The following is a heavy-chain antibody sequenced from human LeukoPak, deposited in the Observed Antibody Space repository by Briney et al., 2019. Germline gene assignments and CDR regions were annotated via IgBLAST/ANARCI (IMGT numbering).Heavy chain of an antibody. CDR2: ITTSSSHI. V-gene: IGHV3-21*05. Sequence: GGSLRLSCAASGFTFSTSIMNWVRQAPGKGLEWVSYITTSSSHIFYADSVRGRFTISRDNADNSLYLQMSSLRDEDTAVYYCARDPYSGGYGAYYYYYMDLWGKGTTVTVSS. CDR3: ARDPYSGGYGAYYYYYMDL. D-gene: IGHD5-12*01. J-gene: IGHJ6*03. CDR1: GFTFSTSI.